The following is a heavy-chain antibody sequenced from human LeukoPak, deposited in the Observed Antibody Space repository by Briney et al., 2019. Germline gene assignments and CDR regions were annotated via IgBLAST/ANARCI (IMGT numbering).Heavy chain of an antibody. J-gene: IGHJ5*02. Sequence: SETLSLTCAVYGGSFSGYYWSWIRQPPGKGLEWIGEINHSGSTNYNPSLKSRVTMSVDTSKNQFSLKLNSVTAADTAVYYCARSSGWYWFDPWGQGTLVTVSS. CDR1: GGSFSGYY. V-gene: IGHV4-34*01. D-gene: IGHD6-19*01. CDR3: ARSSGWYWFDP. CDR2: INHSGST.